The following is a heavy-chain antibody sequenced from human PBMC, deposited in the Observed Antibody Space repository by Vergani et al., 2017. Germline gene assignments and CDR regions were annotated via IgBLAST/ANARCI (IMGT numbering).Heavy chain of an antibody. D-gene: IGHD3-10*01. CDR1: GGSISSGGYY. V-gene: IGHV4-31*01. J-gene: IGHJ3*02. CDR3: ARDSTMVRGAFNI. Sequence: QVQLQESGPGLVKPSQTLSLTCTVSGGSISSGGYYWSWIRQHPGKGLEWIGYIYYSWSTYYNPSLKSLVTISVDTSKNQFSLKLSSVTAADTAVYYCARDSTMVRGAFNIWGQGTMVTVSS. CDR2: IYYSWST.